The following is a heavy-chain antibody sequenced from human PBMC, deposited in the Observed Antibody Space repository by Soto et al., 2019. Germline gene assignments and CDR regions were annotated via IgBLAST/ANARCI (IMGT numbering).Heavy chain of an antibody. V-gene: IGHV4-59*08. Sequence: SETLSLTCSVSGGSTSSYYWSWIRQPPGKGLEWIGYIYYSGSTDYSPSLKSRVTMSIDTSQNQFSLKLSSVTAADTAVYYCARRYGPGFDYWGQGTLVTVS. J-gene: IGHJ4*02. D-gene: IGHD4-17*01. CDR3: ARRYGPGFDY. CDR2: IYYSGST. CDR1: GGSTSSYY.